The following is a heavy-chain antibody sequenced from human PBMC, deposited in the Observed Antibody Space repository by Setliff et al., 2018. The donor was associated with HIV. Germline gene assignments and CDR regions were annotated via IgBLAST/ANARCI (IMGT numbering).Heavy chain of an antibody. J-gene: IGHJ4*02. D-gene: IGHD6-19*01. CDR1: GDSITSHY. Sequence: SETLSPTCSVSGDSITSHYWSWIRQPPGKGLEWIGYIYFTGSTNYNPSLKSRVTISVDTPKNQFSLKLSSVTAADTAVYYCARLFRWLQFPDRFDSWGQGALVTVSS. CDR2: IYFTGST. V-gene: IGHV4-59*11. CDR3: ARLFRWLQFPDRFDS.